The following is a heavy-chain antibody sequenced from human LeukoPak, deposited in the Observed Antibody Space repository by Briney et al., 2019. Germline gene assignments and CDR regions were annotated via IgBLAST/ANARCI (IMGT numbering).Heavy chain of an antibody. J-gene: IGHJ4*02. CDR1: GFTFSSYA. CDR2: ISGSGGST. V-gene: IGHV3-23*01. CDR3: ARGWFGELYPIDY. D-gene: IGHD3-10*01. Sequence: GGSLRLSCAASGFTFSSYAMSWVRQAPGKGLEWVSAISGSGGSTYYADSVKGRFTISRDNSKNTLYLQMNSLIAEDTAVYYCARGWFGELYPIDYWGQGTLVTVSS.